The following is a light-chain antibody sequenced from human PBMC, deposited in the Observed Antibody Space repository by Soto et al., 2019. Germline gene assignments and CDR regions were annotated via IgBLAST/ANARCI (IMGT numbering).Light chain of an antibody. CDR3: QKYNSAPT. V-gene: IGKV1-27*01. CDR2: AAS. CDR1: QCISNY. J-gene: IGKJ4*01. Sequence: DIQMPQSPSSLSASVGDRVTITCRASQCISNYLAWYQQKPGKVPKLLIYAASTLQSGVPSRFSGSGSGTDFTLTISSLQPEDVATYYCQKYNSAPTFGGGTKVDIK.